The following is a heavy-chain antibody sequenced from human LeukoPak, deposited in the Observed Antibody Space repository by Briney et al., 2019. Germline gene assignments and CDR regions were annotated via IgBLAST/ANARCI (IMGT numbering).Heavy chain of an antibody. CDR1: GFTFSSYS. CDR3: ARDVVVPAAITYYYYYYMDV. V-gene: IGHV3-21*06. J-gene: IGHJ6*03. D-gene: IGHD2-2*02. Sequence: GGSLRLSCAASGFTFSSYSMNWVRQAPGKGLEWVSSISSSSSYIYYADSVKGRFTISRDNAKNSLYLQMNSLRAEDTAVYYCARDVVVPAAITYYYYYYMDVWGKGTTVTVS. CDR2: ISSSSSYI.